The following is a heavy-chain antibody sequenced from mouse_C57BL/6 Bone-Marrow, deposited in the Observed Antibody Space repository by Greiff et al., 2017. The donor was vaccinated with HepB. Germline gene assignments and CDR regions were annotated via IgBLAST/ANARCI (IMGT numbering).Heavy chain of an antibody. CDR3: AIGGWFPHWYFDV. D-gene: IGHD2-3*01. V-gene: IGHV1-74*01. Sequence: VQLQQPGAELVKPGASVKVSCKASGYTFTSYWMHWVKQRPGQGLECIGKIHPSDSDTNYNQKFKGKATLTVDKSSSTAYMQLSSLTSEYSAVYYCAIGGWFPHWYFDVWGTGTTVTVSS. CDR2: IHPSDSDT. CDR1: GYTFTSYW. J-gene: IGHJ1*03.